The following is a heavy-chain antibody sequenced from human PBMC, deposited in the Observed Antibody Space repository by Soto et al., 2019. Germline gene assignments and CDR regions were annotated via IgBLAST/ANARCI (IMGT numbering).Heavy chain of an antibody. Sequence: ASVKVSCKASGYTFTSYGISWVRQAPGQGLEWMGWISAYNGNTNYAQKLQGRVTMTTDTSTSKAYMRLRSLSSDDTAVYYCARTLRYYYGSGSYYIGGTNWFDPWGQGTLVTVSS. CDR1: GYTFTSYG. V-gene: IGHV1-18*01. J-gene: IGHJ5*02. CDR2: ISAYNGNT. D-gene: IGHD3-10*01. CDR3: ARTLRYYYGSGSYYIGGTNWFDP.